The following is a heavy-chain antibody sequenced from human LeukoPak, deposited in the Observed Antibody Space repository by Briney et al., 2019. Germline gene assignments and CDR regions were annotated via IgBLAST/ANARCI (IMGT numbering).Heavy chain of an antibody. CDR1: GGTFSSYA. CDR3: ARDAVEAAAGTGEDY. Sequence: SVKVSCKASGGTFSSYAMSWVRQAPGQGLEWMGRIIPILGIANYAQKFQGRVTITADKSTSTAYMELSSLRSEDTAVYYCARDAVEAAAGTGEDYWGQGTLVTVSS. V-gene: IGHV1-69*04. J-gene: IGHJ4*02. CDR2: IIPILGIA. D-gene: IGHD6-13*01.